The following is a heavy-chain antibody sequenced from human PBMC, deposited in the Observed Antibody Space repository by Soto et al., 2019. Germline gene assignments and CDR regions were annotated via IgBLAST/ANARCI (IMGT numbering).Heavy chain of an antibody. CDR3: ARCFGVVWGVFQRNYGMDV. Sequence: ESGGGVVPPGRSLRLSCAASGFTFSSYAMHWVRQAPGKGLEWVAVISYDGSNKYYADSVKGRFTISRDNSKNTLYLQMNSLRAEDTAVYYCARCFGVVWGVFQRNYGMDVWGQGTTVTVSS. CDR2: ISYDGSNK. D-gene: IGHD3-3*01. CDR1: GFTFSSYA. V-gene: IGHV3-30-3*01. J-gene: IGHJ6*02.